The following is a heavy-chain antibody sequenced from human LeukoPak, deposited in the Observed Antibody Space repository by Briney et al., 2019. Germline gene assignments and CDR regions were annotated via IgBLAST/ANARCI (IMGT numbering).Heavy chain of an antibody. CDR2: IYTSGST. Sequence: SETLSLTCTVSGGSISSGDYYWSWIRQPAGKRLEWIGRIYTSGSTNYNPSLKSRVTMSIDTSKNQFSLKLSSVTAADTAVYFCARDESEFDYWGQGTLVTVSS. J-gene: IGHJ4*02. CDR3: ARDESEFDY. CDR1: GGSISSGDYY. V-gene: IGHV4-61*02.